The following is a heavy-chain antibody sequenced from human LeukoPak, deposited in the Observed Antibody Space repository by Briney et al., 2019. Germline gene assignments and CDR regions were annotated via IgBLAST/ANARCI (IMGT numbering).Heavy chain of an antibody. CDR1: GFDFSGFH. V-gene: IGHV3-30*04. CDR3: AREGYSSGRAAALDY. D-gene: IGHD3-22*01. Sequence: GGSLRLSCAASGFDFSGFHMHWVGGAPGNGLEGGSGISNEVNSTYSGDSAQGQSSISRDNAKNTLYLQVNSLRPEDTAVYYCAREGYSSGRAAALDYWGQGTLVTVSS. J-gene: IGHJ4*02. CDR2: ISNEVNST.